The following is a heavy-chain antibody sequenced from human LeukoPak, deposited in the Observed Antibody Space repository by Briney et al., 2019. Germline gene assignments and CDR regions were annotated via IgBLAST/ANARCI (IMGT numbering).Heavy chain of an antibody. Sequence: SETLSLTCAVYGGSFSGYYWSWIRQPPGKGLEWIGEINHSGSTNYYPSLKSRVTISVDTSKNQFSLKLSSVTAADTAVYYCARAGDSSSWYYFDYWGQGTLVTVSS. V-gene: IGHV4-34*01. J-gene: IGHJ4*02. CDR2: INHSGST. CDR1: GGSFSGYY. D-gene: IGHD6-13*01. CDR3: ARAGDSSSWYYFDY.